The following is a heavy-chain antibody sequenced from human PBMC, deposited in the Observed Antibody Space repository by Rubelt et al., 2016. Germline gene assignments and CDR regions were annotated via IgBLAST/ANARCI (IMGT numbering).Heavy chain of an antibody. CDR3: ATAPRGKAYFDF. V-gene: IGHV4-4*07. CDR2: IHTSGST. CDR1: GGSISSYY. J-gene: IGHJ2*01. Sequence: QVQLQESGPGLVKPSETLSLTCTVSGGSISSYYWSWIRQPAGKGLEWIGRIHTSGSTNYNPSFKSRVTMSVDTSKSQFSLKLSSVTAADTAVYDCATAPRGKAYFDFWARGTLVTVSS. D-gene: IGHD3-10*01.